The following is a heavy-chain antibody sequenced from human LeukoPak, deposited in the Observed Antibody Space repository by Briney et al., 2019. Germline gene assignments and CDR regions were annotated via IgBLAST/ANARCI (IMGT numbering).Heavy chain of an antibody. CDR1: GGTSSSYA. CDR2: IIPIFGTA. Sequence: SVKVSCKASGGTSSSYAISWVRQAPGQGLEWMGRIIPIFGTANYAQKFQGRVTITTDESTSTADMELSSLRSEDTAVYYCAREGYSYGYGQFDYWGQGTLVTVSS. J-gene: IGHJ4*02. D-gene: IGHD5-18*01. V-gene: IGHV1-69*05. CDR3: AREGYSYGYGQFDY.